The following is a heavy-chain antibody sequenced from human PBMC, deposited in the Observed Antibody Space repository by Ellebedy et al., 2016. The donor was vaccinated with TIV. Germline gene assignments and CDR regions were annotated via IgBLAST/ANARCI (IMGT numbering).Heavy chain of an antibody. CDR3: ARDPYGDCFDY. D-gene: IGHD4-17*01. J-gene: IGHJ4*02. CDR1: GFIFSSYW. CDR2: INSDGSST. V-gene: IGHV3-74*01. Sequence: GESLKISCAASGFIFSSYWMYWVRQAPGKGLVWVSRINSDGSSTSYADSVKGRFTISRDNAKNTLYLQMNSLRAEDTAVYYCARDPYGDCFDYWGLGTLVTVSS.